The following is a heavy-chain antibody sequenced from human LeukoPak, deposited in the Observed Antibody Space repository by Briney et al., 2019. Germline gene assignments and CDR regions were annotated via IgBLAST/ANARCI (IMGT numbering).Heavy chain of an antibody. CDR2: ISYTGSS. Sequence: PSKTLSLTRNVSGGSISSSAYYWGWIRQSPGKGLEWIGSISYTGSSYYSPSLKSRVSISVDTSKNQFSLKLRSVTAADTAIFYCARVLSGSIYNWGQGTLVTVSS. CDR1: GGSISSSAYY. D-gene: IGHD1-14*01. CDR3: ARVLSGSIYN. J-gene: IGHJ4*02. V-gene: IGHV4-39*07.